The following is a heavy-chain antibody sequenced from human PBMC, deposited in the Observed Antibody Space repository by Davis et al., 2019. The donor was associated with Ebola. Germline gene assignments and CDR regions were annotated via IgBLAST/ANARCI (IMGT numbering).Heavy chain of an antibody. CDR3: ARGGAMVRGVMGFDY. CDR2: ISYDGSNK. V-gene: IGHV3-30-3*01. J-gene: IGHJ4*02. Sequence: GESLKISCVASGFTFSSYAMHWVRQAPGKGLEWVAVISYDGSNKYYADSVKGRFTISRDNSKNTLYLQMNSLRAEDTAVYYCARGGAMVRGVMGFDYWGQGTLVTVSS. CDR1: GFTFSSYA. D-gene: IGHD3-10*01.